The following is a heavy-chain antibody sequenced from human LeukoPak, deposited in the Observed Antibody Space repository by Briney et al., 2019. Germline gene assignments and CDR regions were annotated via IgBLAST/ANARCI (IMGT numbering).Heavy chain of an antibody. J-gene: IGHJ3*02. CDR3: AGGIVVVPAAMGSDAFDI. Sequence: SQTLSLTCTVSGGSISSGGYYWSWIRQHPGKGLEWIGYIYYSGSTYYNPSLKSRVTISVDTSKNQFSLKLSSVTAADTAVYYCAGGIVVVPAAMGSDAFDIWGQGTMVTVSS. CDR1: GGSISSGGYY. CDR2: IYYSGST. V-gene: IGHV4-31*03. D-gene: IGHD2-2*01.